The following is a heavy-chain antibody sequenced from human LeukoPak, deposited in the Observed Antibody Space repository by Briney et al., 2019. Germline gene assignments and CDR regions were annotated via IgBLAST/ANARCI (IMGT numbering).Heavy chain of an antibody. CDR2: ISGPGDST. J-gene: IGHJ4*02. CDR3: AKDSLWFGEFRNYFDY. Sequence: GGTLRLSCVASGFTFNNYAMNWVRQAPGKGLEWVSTISGPGDSTYYAGSVKGRFTISRDNSKNTLYLQMNSLRAEDTAVYYCAKDSLWFGEFRNYFDYWGQGTLVTVSS. V-gene: IGHV3-23*01. CDR1: GFTFNNYA. D-gene: IGHD3-10*01.